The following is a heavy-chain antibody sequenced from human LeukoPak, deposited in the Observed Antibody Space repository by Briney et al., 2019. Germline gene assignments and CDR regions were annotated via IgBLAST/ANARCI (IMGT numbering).Heavy chain of an antibody. Sequence: PGGSLRLSCAASGFTFSSYGMHWVRQAPGKGLEWVAFIRYDGSNKYYADSVKGRFTISRDNSKNTLYLQMNSLRAEDTAVYYCARPVDSSGYYYAQTWGQGTLVTVSS. CDR2: IRYDGSNK. V-gene: IGHV3-30*02. D-gene: IGHD3-22*01. CDR1: GFTFSSYG. J-gene: IGHJ5*02. CDR3: ARPVDSSGYYYAQT.